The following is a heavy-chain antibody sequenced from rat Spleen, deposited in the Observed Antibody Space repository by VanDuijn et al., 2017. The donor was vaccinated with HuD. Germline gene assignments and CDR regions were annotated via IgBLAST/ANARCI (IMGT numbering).Heavy chain of an antibody. V-gene: IGHV5-29*01. J-gene: IGHJ2*01. CDR3: ARQGTMGISPFDY. CDR2: ISSDGRRN. D-gene: IGHD1-9*01. Sequence: EVQLVESGGGLVQPGRSLKLSCAASGFTFSDYGLAWVRQAPTKGLEWVATISSDGRRNYYRDSVKGRFTISRDNAKSSLYLQMDSLRSADTATYYCARQGTMGISPFDYWGQGVMVTVSS. CDR1: GFTFSDYG.